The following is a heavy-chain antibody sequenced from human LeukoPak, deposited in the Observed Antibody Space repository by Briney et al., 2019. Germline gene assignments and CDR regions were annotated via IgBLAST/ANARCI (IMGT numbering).Heavy chain of an antibody. J-gene: IGHJ4*02. CDR3: ARENWVFDY. CDR1: GYSISSGYH. V-gene: IGHV4-38-2*02. CDR2: VYRSGST. D-gene: IGHD7-27*01. Sequence: PSETLSLTCVVSGYSISSGYHWGWILQPPPEGLEWIGSVYRSGSTYYNPSLKSRVTISVDTSKNQISLKVRSVTAADTAVYYCARENWVFDYWGQGILVTVSS.